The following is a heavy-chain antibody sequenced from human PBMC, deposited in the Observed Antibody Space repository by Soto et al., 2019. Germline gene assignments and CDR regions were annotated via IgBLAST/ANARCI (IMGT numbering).Heavy chain of an antibody. J-gene: IGHJ5*02. CDR1: GGTFSSYA. CDR2: IIPIFGRA. Sequence: QVQLVQSGAEVKKPGSSVKVSCKASGGTFSSYAISWVRQAPGQGLEWMGGIIPIFGRANYAQKFKGRVTMTADNSTSTAYLEMSSLRAEDTAVYYCAREQCRKGPNPFDPWGQGTLVTVSS. CDR3: AREQCRKGPNPFDP. V-gene: IGHV1-69*06.